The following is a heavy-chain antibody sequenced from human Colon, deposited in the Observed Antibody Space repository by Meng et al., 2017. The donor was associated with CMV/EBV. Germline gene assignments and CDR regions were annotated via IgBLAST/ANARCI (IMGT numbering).Heavy chain of an antibody. D-gene: IGHD1-26*01. J-gene: IGHJ4*02. Sequence: DVQGVESGGGWVPPGGSLVLSCEVSGLTSSRYWLDWVRQVPGKGPLWVSRISSDASSINYADSVKGRFTISRDNAKNAVHLQMNNLSDEDTSLYYCIVMPPGYWGQGTLVTVSS. CDR2: ISSDASSI. CDR1: GLTSSRYW. V-gene: IGHV3-74*01. CDR3: IVMPPGY.